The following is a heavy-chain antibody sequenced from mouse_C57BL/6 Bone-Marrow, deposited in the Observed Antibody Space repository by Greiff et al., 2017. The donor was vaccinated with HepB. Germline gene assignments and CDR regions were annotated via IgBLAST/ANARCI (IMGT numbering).Heavy chain of an antibody. CDR3: ARQGYYAMDY. V-gene: IGHV5-17*01. CDR1: GFTFSDYG. CDR2: ISSGSSTI. Sequence: EVKVEESGGGLVKPGGSLKLSCAASGFTFSDYGMHWVRQAPEKGLEWVAYISSGSSTIYYADTVKGRFTISRDNAKNTLFLQMTSLRSEDTAMYYCARQGYYAMDYWGQGTSVTVSS. J-gene: IGHJ4*01.